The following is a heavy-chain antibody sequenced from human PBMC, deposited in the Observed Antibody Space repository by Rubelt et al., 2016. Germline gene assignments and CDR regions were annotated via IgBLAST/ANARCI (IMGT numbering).Heavy chain of an antibody. V-gene: IGHV3-30*04. CDR3: WGDPVVGANDGGYYLDY. J-gene: IGHJ4*02. CDR2: KTYDGSKK. Sequence: QVQLVESGGGVVQPGRSLRLSCAASGFTFRSYAMHWVRQAPGKGLAWVDIKTYDGSKKDYADSGAVRVTILGDNSRNTLVRQMNSRGVEDTAVYYCWGDPVVGANDGGYYLDYWGQGTLVTVSS. CDR1: GFTFRSYA. D-gene: IGHD1-26*01.